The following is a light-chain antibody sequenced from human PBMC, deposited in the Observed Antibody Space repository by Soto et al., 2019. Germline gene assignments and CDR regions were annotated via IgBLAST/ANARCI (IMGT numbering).Light chain of an antibody. CDR3: PQYGGSPRT. CDR2: GAS. J-gene: IGKJ1*01. V-gene: IGKV3-20*01. Sequence: EIVLTQSPGTLSLSPGERATLSCRASQSINNNYFAWYQQKRGQAPRLLIYGASSRATGIPDRFSGSGSGTDFTLTISRLEPEDFAVYYCPQYGGSPRTFGQGTKVEIK. CDR1: QSINNNY.